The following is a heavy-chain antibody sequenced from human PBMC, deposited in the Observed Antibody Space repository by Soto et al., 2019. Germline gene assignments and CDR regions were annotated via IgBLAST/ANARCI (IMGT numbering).Heavy chain of an antibody. CDR3: ARGWDAGY. J-gene: IGHJ4*02. Sequence: QVQLQESGPGLVKPSETLSLTCTVSGGSVGSGRHYWSWIRQPPGKVPEWIGYIHDSGTTNYVSSLKSRVSISADPSRNQFFLKVYSVTAADTAVYYCARGWDAGYWDQGTLVTVSS. CDR1: GGSVGSGRHY. CDR2: IHDSGTT. V-gene: IGHV4-61*01. D-gene: IGHD6-19*01.